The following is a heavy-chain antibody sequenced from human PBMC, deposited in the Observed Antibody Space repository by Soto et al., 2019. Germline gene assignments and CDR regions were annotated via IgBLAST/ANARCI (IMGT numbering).Heavy chain of an antibody. CDR3: ASWGGLQFPRLY. J-gene: IGHJ4*02. V-gene: IGHV4-34*01. CDR2: INHSGST. CDR1: GGSFSGYY. Sequence: PSETLSLTCAVYGGSFSGYYWSWIRQPPGKGLEWIGEINHSGSTNYNPSLKSRVTISVDTSKNQFSLKLSSVTAADTAVYYCASWGGLQFPRLYWGQGILVTVSS. D-gene: IGHD5-12*01.